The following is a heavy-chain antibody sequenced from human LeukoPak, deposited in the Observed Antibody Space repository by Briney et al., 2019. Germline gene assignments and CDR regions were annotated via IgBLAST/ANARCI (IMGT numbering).Heavy chain of an antibody. CDR1: GFTFSDNW. V-gene: IGHV3-74*01. Sequence: HPGGSLRLSCAAFGFTFSDNWMHWVRQTPGKGLVWVSRINPDGRDILYADSVKGRFSFSRASAKNMLSRHLNSLRPEDSPVYYCAYQLPPSWGQGTLVTVSS. CDR2: INPDGRDI. CDR3: AYQLPPS. J-gene: IGHJ4*02. D-gene: IGHD2-2*01.